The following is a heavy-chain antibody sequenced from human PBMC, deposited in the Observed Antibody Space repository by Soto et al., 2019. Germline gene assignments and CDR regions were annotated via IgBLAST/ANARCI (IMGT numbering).Heavy chain of an antibody. CDR1: GFTFNSYT. V-gene: IGHV3-21*01. CDR3: AKEVGRSYYGMDV. J-gene: IGHJ6*02. Sequence: EAQLVESGGGLVKPGGFLRLSCAASGFTFNSYTMNWVRQAPGKGLEWVSSITSSGSYIYYADSVKGRFTISRDNAKNSLYLQMDSLRAEDTAVYYCAKEVGRSYYGMDVWGQGTTVTVSS. CDR2: ITSSGSYI. D-gene: IGHD1-26*01.